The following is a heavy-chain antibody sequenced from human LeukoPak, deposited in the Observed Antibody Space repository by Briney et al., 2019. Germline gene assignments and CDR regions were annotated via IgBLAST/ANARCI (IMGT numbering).Heavy chain of an antibody. J-gene: IGHJ5*02. CDR2: ISGGGGST. CDR1: GFTFSSYA. Sequence: GGSLRLSCAASGFTFSSYAMSWVRQAPGKGLEWVSTISGGGGSTYYADCVKGRLTISRDNSKNTLYLTMNSLRAEDTAVYYCARLPTAINGYFDPWGQGTLVTVSS. CDR3: ARLPTAINGYFDP. V-gene: IGHV3-23*01. D-gene: IGHD2-2*01.